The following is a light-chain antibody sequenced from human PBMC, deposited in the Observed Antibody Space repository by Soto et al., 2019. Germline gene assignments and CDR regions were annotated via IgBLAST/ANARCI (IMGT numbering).Light chain of an antibody. CDR2: AAS. V-gene: IGKV3-15*01. CDR1: QTVSSN. CDR3: QQYKNWPL. Sequence: DIVMTQSPLSLPVTPGEPASISCRASQTVSSNLAWYQQKPGQAPRLLVYAASTRATGIPARFSGSGSGTEFTLTISSLQSEDFAVYYCQQYKNWPLFGPGTKVDIK. J-gene: IGKJ3*01.